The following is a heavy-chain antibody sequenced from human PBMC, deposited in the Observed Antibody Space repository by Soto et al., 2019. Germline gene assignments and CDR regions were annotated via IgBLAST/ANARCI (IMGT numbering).Heavy chain of an antibody. CDR3: ARAGLRYFDWLSPFDY. CDR2: IYYSGST. CDR1: GGSISSYY. D-gene: IGHD3-9*01. J-gene: IGHJ4*02. V-gene: IGHV4-59*01. Sequence: SETLSLTCTVSGGSISSYYWSWIRQPPGKGLEWIGYIYYSGSTNYNPSLKSRVTISVDTSKNQFSLKLSSVTAADTAVYYCARAGLRYFDWLSPFDYWGQGTLVTVS.